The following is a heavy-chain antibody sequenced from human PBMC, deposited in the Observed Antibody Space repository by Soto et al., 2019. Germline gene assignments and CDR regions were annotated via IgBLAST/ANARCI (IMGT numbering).Heavy chain of an antibody. CDR1: GGSISSYY. CDR3: ARLGVQVFDY. CDR2: IYYSGST. D-gene: IGHD3-16*01. J-gene: IGHJ4*02. V-gene: IGHV4-59*08. Sequence: SETLSLTCTVSGGSISSYYWSWIRQPPGKGLEWIGYIYYSGSTNYNPSLKSRVTISVDTSKNQFSLKLSSVTAADTAVYYCARLGVQVFDYWGQGTLVTVSS.